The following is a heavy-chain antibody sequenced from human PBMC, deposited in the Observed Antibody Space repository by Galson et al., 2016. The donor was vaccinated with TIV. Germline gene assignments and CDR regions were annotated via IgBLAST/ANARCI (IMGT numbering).Heavy chain of an antibody. CDR1: GASVSSGNYY. J-gene: IGHJ3*01. CDR3: TRDSWTSGYNSAWEAFDF. D-gene: IGHD6-19*01. V-gene: IGHV4-61*01. CDR2: IFSSGST. Sequence: ATLSLTCTVSGASVSSGNYYWTWIRQSPGKGLECMGYIFSSGSTKYNPSLKSRVTISADTSKNQFSLKLSSVTAADTAVYYCTRDSWTSGYNSAWEAFDFWGQGTMVTVSS.